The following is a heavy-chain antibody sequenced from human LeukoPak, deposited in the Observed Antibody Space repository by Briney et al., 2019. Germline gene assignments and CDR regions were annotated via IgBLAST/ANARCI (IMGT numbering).Heavy chain of an antibody. CDR3: ARELRYHSYYGMDV. D-gene: IGHD3-9*01. V-gene: IGHV3-48*04. Sequence: GGSLRLSCAASGFTFSSYSMNWVRQAPGKGLEWVSYISSSSSTIYYADSVKGRFTISRDNAKNSLYLQMNSLRAEDTAVYYCARELRYHSYYGMDVWGQGTTVTVSS. CDR2: ISSSSSTI. J-gene: IGHJ6*02. CDR1: GFTFSSYS.